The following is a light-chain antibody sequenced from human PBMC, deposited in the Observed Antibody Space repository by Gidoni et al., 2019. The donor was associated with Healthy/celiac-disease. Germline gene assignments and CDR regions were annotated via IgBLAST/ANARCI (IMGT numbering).Light chain of an antibody. CDR1: QSVSSSY. V-gene: IGKV3-20*01. J-gene: IGKJ2*01. Sequence: VLKQSPGTLSLSPGERATLSCRASQSVSSSYLAWYQQKPGQAPRLLIYGASSRATGIPDRCSGSGSGTDFTLTISRLEPEDFAVYYCQQYGSSPLYTFGQGTKLEIK. CDR2: GAS. CDR3: QQYGSSPLYT.